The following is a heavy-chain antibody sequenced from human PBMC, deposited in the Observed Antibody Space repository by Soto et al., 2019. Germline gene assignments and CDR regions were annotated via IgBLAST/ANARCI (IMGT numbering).Heavy chain of an antibody. D-gene: IGHD1-26*01. Sequence: PGGSLRLSCAASGFTFSSHAMHWVRQAPGKGLEWVALISHDRTYRNFADSVKGRFTVSRDNSKNTMYLEMNSLRAEDTAIYYCVSEVGAKNFDYWGQGTPVTVSS. CDR1: GFTFSSHA. CDR2: ISHDRTYR. V-gene: IGHV3-30*04. J-gene: IGHJ4*02. CDR3: VSEVGAKNFDY.